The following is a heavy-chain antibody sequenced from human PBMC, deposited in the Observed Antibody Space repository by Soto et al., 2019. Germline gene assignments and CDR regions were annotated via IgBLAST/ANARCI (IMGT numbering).Heavy chain of an antibody. J-gene: IGHJ4*02. CDR2: ISAYNGNT. V-gene: IGHV1-18*04. CDR3: ARGGPYYDILTGYYNY. Sequence: ASVKVSCKASGYTFTSYGISWVRQAPGQVLEWMGWISAYNGNTNYAQKLQGRVTMTTDTSTSTAYMELRSLRSDDTAVYYCARGGPYYDILTGYYNYWGQGTLVTVSS. CDR1: GYTFTSYG. D-gene: IGHD3-9*01.